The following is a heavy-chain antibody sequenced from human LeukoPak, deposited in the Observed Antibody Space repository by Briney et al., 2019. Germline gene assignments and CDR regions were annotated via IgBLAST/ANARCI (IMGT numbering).Heavy chain of an antibody. Sequence: PGGSLRLSCAASGFTVSSNYMSWVRQAPGKGLEWVSVIYSGGHTYYADSVKARFTISRDNSRNTLYLQMNSLRAEDTAVYYCARGITGTNNWFDPWGQGTLVTVSS. V-gene: IGHV3-53*01. CDR2: IYSGGHT. J-gene: IGHJ5*02. D-gene: IGHD1-7*01. CDR3: ARGITGTNNWFDP. CDR1: GFTVSSNY.